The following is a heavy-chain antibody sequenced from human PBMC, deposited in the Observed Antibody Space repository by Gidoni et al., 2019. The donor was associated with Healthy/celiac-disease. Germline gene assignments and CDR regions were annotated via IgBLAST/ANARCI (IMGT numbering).Heavy chain of an antibody. CDR2: INHSGST. V-gene: IGHV4-34*01. D-gene: IGHD3-22*01. CDR3: ARGRGPIVRYFDY. Sequence: QVQLQQWGAGLLKPSETLSLTCAAYGGSFSGYYWSWIRQPPGKGLEWIGEINHSGSTNYNPSLKSRVTISVDTSKNQFSLKLSSVTAADTAVYYCARGRGPIVRYFDYWGQGTLVTVSS. J-gene: IGHJ4*02. CDR1: GGSFSGYY.